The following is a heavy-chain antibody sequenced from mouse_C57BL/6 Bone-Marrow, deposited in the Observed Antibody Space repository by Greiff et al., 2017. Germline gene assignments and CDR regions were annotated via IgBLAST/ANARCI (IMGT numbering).Heavy chain of an antibody. Sequence: VKVVESGPGLVAPSQSLSITCTVSGFSLTSYGVDWVCQPPGKGLEWLGVIWGGGSTNYNSALMSRLSISKDNTKSQVFLKMNGLQTDDTAMYCCAERGRLPGTYWGQGTLVTVSA. J-gene: IGHJ3*01. CDR1: GFSLTSYG. CDR2: IWGGGST. D-gene: IGHD1-2*01. V-gene: IGHV2-9*01. CDR3: AERGRLPGTY.